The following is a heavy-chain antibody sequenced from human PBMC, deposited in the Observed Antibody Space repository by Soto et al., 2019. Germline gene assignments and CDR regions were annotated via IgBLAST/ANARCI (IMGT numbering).Heavy chain of an antibody. Sequence: QVQLVESGGGVVQPGRSLRLSCAASEFTFNRHAMHWVRQAPGKGLEWVAVISHDGRIKYYADSVKGRFTISRDNSMNVLDLQMNRLRAEDTAIYFCARVSGHVYATLHGPFDYWGQGTLVTVSS. CDR2: ISHDGRIK. D-gene: IGHD2-8*01. V-gene: IGHV3-30*04. CDR1: EFTFNRHA. J-gene: IGHJ4*02. CDR3: ARVSGHVYATLHGPFDY.